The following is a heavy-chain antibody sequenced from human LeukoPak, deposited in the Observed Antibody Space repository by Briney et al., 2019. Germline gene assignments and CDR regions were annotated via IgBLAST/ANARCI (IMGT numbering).Heavy chain of an antibody. V-gene: IGHV3-30*18. CDR2: ISYDGSNK. D-gene: IGHD6-13*01. CDR3: AKELAAAAYFDY. CDR1: GFTFSSYG. J-gene: IGHJ4*02. Sequence: GRSLRLSCAASGFTFSSYGMHWVRQAPGKGLEWVAVISYDGSNKYYADSVKGRFTISRDNSKNTLYLQMNSLRAEDTAVYYCAKELAAAAYFDYWGQGTLVTVSS.